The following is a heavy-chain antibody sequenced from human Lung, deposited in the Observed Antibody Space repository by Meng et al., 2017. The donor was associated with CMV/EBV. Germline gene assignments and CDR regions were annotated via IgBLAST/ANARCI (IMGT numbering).Heavy chain of an antibody. Sequence: ASVKVFXKASGYTFTGYYMHWVRQAPGQGLEWMGWIGGYDGRTNYRQKFKGRVTVTRDTSTSTAYIEVRSLGSDDTAVYYCARDFYEYDNSGYYDDTFDIWGQGTMVTVSS. J-gene: IGHJ3*02. CDR2: IGGYDGRT. D-gene: IGHD3-22*01. CDR3: ARDFYEYDNSGYYDDTFDI. V-gene: IGHV1-18*04. CDR1: GYTFTGYY.